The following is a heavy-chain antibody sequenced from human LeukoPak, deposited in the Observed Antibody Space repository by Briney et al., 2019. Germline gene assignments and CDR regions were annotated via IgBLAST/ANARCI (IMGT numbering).Heavy chain of an antibody. CDR2: IYYSGST. D-gene: IGHD4-23*01. V-gene: IGHV4-59*01. CDR3: ATLSSDYGRNSLLDY. J-gene: IGHJ4*02. CDR1: GGSISSYY. Sequence: PSETLSLTCTVSGGSISSYYWSWIRQPPGKGLEWIGYIYYSGSTNYNPPLKSRVTISVDTSKNQFSLKLSSVTAADTAVYYCATLSSDYGRNSLLDYWGQGTLVTVSS.